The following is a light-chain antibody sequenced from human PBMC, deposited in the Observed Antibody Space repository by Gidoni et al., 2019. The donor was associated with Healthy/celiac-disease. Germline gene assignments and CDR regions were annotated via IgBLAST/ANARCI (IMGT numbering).Light chain of an antibody. CDR1: QSVSSN. Sequence: EIVMTQSPATLSVSPGERATLSCRASQSVSSNLAWYQQKPGHAPRLLIYGASTRATGIPARFSGSGSGTEFTLTISSLQSEDFAVYYCQQYNNWPPGDTFXQXTKLEIK. CDR2: GAS. V-gene: IGKV3-15*01. CDR3: QQYNNWPPGDT. J-gene: IGKJ2*01.